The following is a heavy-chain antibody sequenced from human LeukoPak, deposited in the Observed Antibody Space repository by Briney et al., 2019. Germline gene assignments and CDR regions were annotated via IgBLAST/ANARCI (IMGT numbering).Heavy chain of an antibody. V-gene: IGHV3-74*01. J-gene: IGHJ4*02. CDR3: ARFDDGSGSYYNVESWVSFDY. CDR1: GYTLSIYW. CDR2: MNSEGCST. D-gene: IGHD3-10*01. Sequence: GGSLTLLCTACGYTLSIYWMLWARHARGRGVVWVSRMNSEGCSTRYAVSVKGRFTISRDNAKNTLYLQMNSLRAENTAVYYCARFDDGSGSYYNVESWVSFDYWGQGTLVTVSS.